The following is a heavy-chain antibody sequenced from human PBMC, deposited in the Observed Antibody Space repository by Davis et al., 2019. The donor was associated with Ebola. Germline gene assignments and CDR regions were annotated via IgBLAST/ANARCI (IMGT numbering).Heavy chain of an antibody. CDR2: ISYDGSDK. CDR1: GFTFSHYT. Sequence: GGSLRLSCAASGFTFSHYTIHWVRQAPGKGLEWVAAISYDGSDKYYADSVKGRFNISRDNSKNTLYLQMNSLGAEDTAVYYCAKNRVAWTAMSDFDFWGQGTLVTVSS. D-gene: IGHD2-21*02. CDR3: AKNRVAWTAMSDFDF. V-gene: IGHV3-30*18. J-gene: IGHJ4*02.